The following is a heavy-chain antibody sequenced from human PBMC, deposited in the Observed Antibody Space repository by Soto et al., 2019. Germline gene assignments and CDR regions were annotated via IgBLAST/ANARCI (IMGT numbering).Heavy chain of an antibody. J-gene: IGHJ4*02. CDR1: GGSFSGYY. CDR3: ASGRGIVVVPAAKLTYYFDY. D-gene: IGHD2-2*01. V-gene: IGHV4-34*01. CDR2: INHSGST. Sequence: TLSLTCAVYGGSFSGYYWSWIRQPPGKGLEWIGEINHSGSTNYNPSLKSRVTISVDTSKNQFSLKLSSVTAADTAVYYCASGRGIVVVPAAKLTYYFDYWGQGTLVTVSS.